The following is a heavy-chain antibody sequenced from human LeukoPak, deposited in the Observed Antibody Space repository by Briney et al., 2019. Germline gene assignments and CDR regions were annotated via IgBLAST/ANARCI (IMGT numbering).Heavy chain of an antibody. CDR2: IYYSGST. J-gene: IGHJ4*02. Sequence: SETLSLTCTVSGGSISSSSYYWGWIRQPPGKGLEWIGSIYYSGSTYYTPSLKSRVTISVDTSKNQFSLKLSSVTAADTAVYYCARHSSRGYYGSGSYDYWGQGTLVTVSS. CDR3: ARHSSRGYYGSGSYDY. CDR1: GGSISSSSYY. V-gene: IGHV4-39*01. D-gene: IGHD3-10*01.